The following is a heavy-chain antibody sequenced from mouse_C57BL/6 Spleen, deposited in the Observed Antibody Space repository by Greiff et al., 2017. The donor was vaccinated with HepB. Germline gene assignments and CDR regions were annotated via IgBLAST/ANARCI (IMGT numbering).Heavy chain of an antibody. CDR2: IDPSDSYT. D-gene: IGHD2-3*01. CDR3: PKIPGYDGYYDGFAY. Sequence: QVQLQQPGAELVKPGASVKLSCKASGYTFTSYWMQWVKQRPGQGLEWIGEIDPSDSYTNYNQKFKGKATLTVDTSSSTAYMQLSSLTSEDSAVYYCPKIPGYDGYYDGFAYWGQGTLVTVSA. J-gene: IGHJ3*01. CDR1: GYTFTSYW. V-gene: IGHV1-50*01.